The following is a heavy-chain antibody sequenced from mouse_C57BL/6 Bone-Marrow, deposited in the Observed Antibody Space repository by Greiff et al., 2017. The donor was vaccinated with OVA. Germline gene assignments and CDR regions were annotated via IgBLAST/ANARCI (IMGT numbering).Heavy chain of an antibody. CDR3: TGHDGIRGYFDY. CDR2: IRLKSDNYAT. J-gene: IGHJ2*01. CDR1: GFTFSNYW. D-gene: IGHD2-3*01. Sequence: EVQLVESGGGLVQPGGSMKLSCVASGFTFSNYWMNWVRQSPEKGLEWVAQIRLKSDNYATHYAESVKGRFTISRDDSKSSVYLQMNNLRAEDTGIYYCTGHDGIRGYFDYWGQGTTLTVSS. V-gene: IGHV6-3*01.